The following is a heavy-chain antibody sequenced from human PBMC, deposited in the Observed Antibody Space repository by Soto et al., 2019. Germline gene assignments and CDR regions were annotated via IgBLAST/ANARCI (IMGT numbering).Heavy chain of an antibody. CDR3: ARSNYGGRVYYYGMDV. J-gene: IGHJ6*02. Sequence: GGSLRLSCAASGFTFSSYAMHWVRQAPGKGLEWVAVISYDGSNKYYADSVKGRFTISRDNSKNTLYLQMNSLRAEDTAAYYCARSNYGGRVYYYGMDVWGQGTTVTVSS. V-gene: IGHV3-30-3*01. CDR2: ISYDGSNK. CDR1: GFTFSSYA. D-gene: IGHD4-17*01.